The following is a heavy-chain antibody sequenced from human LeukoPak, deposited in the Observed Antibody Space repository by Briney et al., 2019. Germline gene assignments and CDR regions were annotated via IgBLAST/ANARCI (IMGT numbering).Heavy chain of an antibody. CDR3: ARDNTIFGVVTFYYFDY. Sequence: PSETLSLTCTVSGYSISSGYYWGWIRQPPRKGLEWIGSIYHSGSTYYNPSLKSRVTISVDTSKNQFSLKLSSVTAADTAVYYCARDNTIFGVVTFYYFDYWGQGTLVTVSS. CDR2: IYHSGST. D-gene: IGHD3-3*01. J-gene: IGHJ4*02. V-gene: IGHV4-38-2*02. CDR1: GYSISSGYY.